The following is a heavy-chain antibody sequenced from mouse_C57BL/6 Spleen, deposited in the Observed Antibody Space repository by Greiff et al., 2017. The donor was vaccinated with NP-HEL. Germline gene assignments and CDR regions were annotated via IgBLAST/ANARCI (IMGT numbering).Heavy chain of an antibody. CDR3: AREGYPLYDYDGTSFAY. CDR2: ISDGGSYT. D-gene: IGHD2-4*01. CDR1: GFTFSSYA. Sequence: EVKVEESGGGLVKPGGSLKLSCAASGFTFSSYAMSWVRQTPEKRLEWVATISDGGSYTYYPDNVKGRFTISSDNAKNNLYLQMSHLKSEDTAMYYCAREGYPLYDYDGTSFAYWGQGTLVTVSA. J-gene: IGHJ3*01. V-gene: IGHV5-4*01.